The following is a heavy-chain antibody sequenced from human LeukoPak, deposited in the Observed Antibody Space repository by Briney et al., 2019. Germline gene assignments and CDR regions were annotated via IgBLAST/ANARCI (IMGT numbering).Heavy chain of an antibody. Sequence: GASVKVPCKASGGTFSSYAISWVRQAPGQGLEWMGRIIPIFGTANYAQKFQGRVTITADKSTSTAYMELSSLRSEDTAVYYCARAAVEMATIHFDYWGQGTLVTVSS. V-gene: IGHV1-69*06. D-gene: IGHD5-24*01. CDR2: IIPIFGTA. CDR1: GGTFSSYA. J-gene: IGHJ4*02. CDR3: ARAAVEMATIHFDY.